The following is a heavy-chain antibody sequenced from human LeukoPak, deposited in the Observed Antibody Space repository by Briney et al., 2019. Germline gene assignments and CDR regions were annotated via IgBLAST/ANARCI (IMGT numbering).Heavy chain of an antibody. CDR1: GFTFSSYA. V-gene: IGHV3-30*04. J-gene: IGHJ4*02. Sequence: PGGSLRLSCAASGFTFSSYAMHWVRQAPGKGLEWVAVISYDGSNKYYADSVKGRFTISRDNSKNTLYLQMNSLRAEDTAVYYCARVRFVSGWGNFDYWGQGTLVTVSS. CDR3: ARVRFVSGWGNFDY. CDR2: ISYDGSNK. D-gene: IGHD6-19*01.